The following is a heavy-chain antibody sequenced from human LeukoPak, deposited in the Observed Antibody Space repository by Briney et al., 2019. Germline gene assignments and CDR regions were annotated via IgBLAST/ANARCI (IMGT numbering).Heavy chain of an antibody. CDR3: ARDGPARGYSV. J-gene: IGHJ4*02. V-gene: IGHV3-7*01. Sequence: GGSLRLSCAASGFTFGSYWMSWVRQAPGKGLEWVDNIKQDGSEKYYVDSVKGRFTISRDNAKNSLYLQMNSLRAEDTAVYYCARDGPARGYSVWGQGTLVTVSS. CDR2: IKQDGSEK. D-gene: IGHD5-18*01. CDR1: GFTFGSYW.